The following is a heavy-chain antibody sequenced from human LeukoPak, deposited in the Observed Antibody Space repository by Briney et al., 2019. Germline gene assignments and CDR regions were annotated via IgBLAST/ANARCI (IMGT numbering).Heavy chain of an antibody. CDR3: ASDWRLP. J-gene: IGHJ5*02. CDR2: ISYDGSNK. Sequence: GGSLRLSCAASGFTFSSYGMHWVRQAPGKGLEWVAVISYDGSNKYYADSVKGRFTISRDNSKNTLYLQMNSLRAEDTAVYYCASDWRLPWGQGTLVTVSS. D-gene: IGHD3-3*01. V-gene: IGHV3-30*03. CDR1: GFTFSSYG.